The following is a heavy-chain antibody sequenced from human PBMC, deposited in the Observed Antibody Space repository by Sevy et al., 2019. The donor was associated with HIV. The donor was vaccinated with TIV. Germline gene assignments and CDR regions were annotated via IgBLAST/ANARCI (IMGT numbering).Heavy chain of an antibody. V-gene: IGHV3-23*01. CDR2: IYGTGPDT. J-gene: IGHJ3*02. CDR1: GFTFISYA. D-gene: IGHD3-22*01. Sequence: GGSLRLSCKPSGFTFISYAMNWVRQAPGKGLKWVSTIYGTGPDTYYADSVKGRFTISRDNSKNMLYLQMNSLRTEDSALYYCAGARYDSSGSFDAFDIWGQGTRVTVSS. CDR3: AGARYDSSGSFDAFDI.